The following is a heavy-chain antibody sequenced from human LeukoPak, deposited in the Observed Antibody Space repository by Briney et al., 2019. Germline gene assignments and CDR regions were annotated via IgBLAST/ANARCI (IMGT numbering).Heavy chain of an antibody. CDR3: AREIKRSSGWYDFDY. CDR1: GFTFDSYE. J-gene: IGHJ4*02. CDR2: ISSSGDTI. Sequence: GGSLRLSCAASGFTFDSYEMNWVRQAPGKGLEWVSYISSSGDTIYYADSVKGRFTISRDNAKNSLYLQMNSLRAEDTAVYYCAREIKRSSGWYDFDYWGQGTLVTVSS. V-gene: IGHV3-48*03. D-gene: IGHD6-19*01.